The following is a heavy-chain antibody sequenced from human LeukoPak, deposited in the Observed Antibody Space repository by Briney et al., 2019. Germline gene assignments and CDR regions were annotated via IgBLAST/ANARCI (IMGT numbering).Heavy chain of an antibody. CDR2: IDPSDSYT. CDR3: ATHPLGQWLVPNY. Sequence: GESLKISCKGSGYSFTSYWISRVRQMPGKGLEWMGRIDPSDSYTNYSPSFQGHVTISADKSISTAYLQWSSLKASDTAMYYCATHPLGQWLVPNYWGQGTLVTVSS. D-gene: IGHD6-19*01. CDR1: GYSFTSYW. J-gene: IGHJ4*02. V-gene: IGHV5-10-1*01.